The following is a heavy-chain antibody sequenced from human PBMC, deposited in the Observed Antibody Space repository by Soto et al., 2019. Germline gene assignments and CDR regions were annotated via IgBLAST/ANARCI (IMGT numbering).Heavy chain of an antibody. CDR1: GFYFPDYW. Sequence: VQLVESGGGVVQPGGSLRLSCGASGFYFPDYWMTWVRQAPGKGLEWVANIKLDGTEKQYVDSVKGRFTISRDNADNSLSLQMTSLRADDTAMYFCARGYHWFDSWGQGTLVTVSS. J-gene: IGHJ5*01. D-gene: IGHD3-16*02. V-gene: IGHV3-7*03. CDR2: IKLDGTEK. CDR3: ARGYHWFDS.